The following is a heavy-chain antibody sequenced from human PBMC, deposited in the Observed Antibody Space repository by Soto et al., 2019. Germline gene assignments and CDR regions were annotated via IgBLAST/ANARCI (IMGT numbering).Heavy chain of an antibody. J-gene: IGHJ6*02. CDR3: ASSTYYYDSSGYSGKSYYYYGMDV. D-gene: IGHD3-22*01. Sequence: NPSETLSLTCTVSGGSVSSGSYYWSWIRQPPGKGLEWIGHIYYSGSTNYNPSLKSRVTISVDTSKNQFSLKLSSVTAADTAVYYCASSTYYYDSSGYSGKSYYYYGMDVWGQGTTVTVSS. CDR2: IYYSGST. CDR1: GGSVSSGSYY. V-gene: IGHV4-61*01.